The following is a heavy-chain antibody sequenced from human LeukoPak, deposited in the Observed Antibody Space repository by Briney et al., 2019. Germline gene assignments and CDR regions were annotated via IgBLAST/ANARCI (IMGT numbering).Heavy chain of an antibody. CDR1: GGSISSSHYY. V-gene: IGHV4-39*01. J-gene: IGHJ6*03. CDR3: ARQISDYYYYYIDV. D-gene: IGHD3-10*01. CDR2: IYYSGTT. Sequence: PSETLSLTCTVSGGSISSSHYYWGWIRQPPGKGLEWIGTIYYSGTTYYNPSLESRVTISEDTSKNQFSLTLKSVTAADTAVYYCARQISDYYYYYIDVWGKGTTVTVSS.